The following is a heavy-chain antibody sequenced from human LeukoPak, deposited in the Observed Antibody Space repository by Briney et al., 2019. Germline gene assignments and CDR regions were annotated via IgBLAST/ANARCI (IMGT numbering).Heavy chain of an antibody. Sequence: PGGSLRLSCAASGFTFSSYAMHWVRQAPGKGLERVAVISYDGSNKYYADSVKGRFTISRDNSKNTLYLQMNSLRAEDTAVYYCARDRGSYWDYWGQGTLVTVSS. V-gene: IGHV3-30-3*01. CDR1: GFTFSSYA. D-gene: IGHD3-16*01. CDR3: ARDRGSYWDY. J-gene: IGHJ4*02. CDR2: ISYDGSNK.